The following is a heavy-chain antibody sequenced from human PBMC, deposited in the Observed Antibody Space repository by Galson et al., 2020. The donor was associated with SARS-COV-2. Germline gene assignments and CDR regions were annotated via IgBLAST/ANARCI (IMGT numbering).Heavy chain of an antibody. J-gene: IGHJ3*02. CDR1: GFTFTNYA. CDR3: ARDGSGGASDI. V-gene: IGHV3-30*04. CDR2: ISHDGRIE. D-gene: IGHD1-26*01. Sequence: GGSLRLSCAASGFTFTNYAINWVRQAPGKGLEWVAVISHDGRIEVYADSVKGRFTISRDNSENMMVLQMDSLRAEDTAVYYCARDGSGGASDIWGRGTMVSVGS.